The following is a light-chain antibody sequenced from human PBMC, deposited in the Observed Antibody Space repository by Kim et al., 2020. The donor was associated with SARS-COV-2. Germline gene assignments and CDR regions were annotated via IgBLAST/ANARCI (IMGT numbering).Light chain of an antibody. Sequence: GQSLPISCTVTSRDVGGYNYVAWYQQHPGKAPKLMIYDVSKRPSGVSNRFSGSKSGNTASLTISGLQAEDEADYYCSSYTSSSTWVFGGGTQLTVL. CDR2: DVS. J-gene: IGLJ3*02. CDR1: SRDVGGYNY. CDR3: SSYTSSSTWV. V-gene: IGLV2-14*04.